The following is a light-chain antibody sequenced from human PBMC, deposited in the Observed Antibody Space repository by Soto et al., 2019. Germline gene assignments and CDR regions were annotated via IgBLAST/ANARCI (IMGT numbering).Light chain of an antibody. Sequence: DIPMTQSPSSLAASVGDRVTITCRASQSISSYLNWYQQIPGKAPKLLIYAASSLQSGVPSRFRGSGSGTDFTLTISSLQPEDFATYYCQQSYSSPRTFGQGTKVEIK. CDR2: AAS. J-gene: IGKJ1*01. CDR1: QSISSY. CDR3: QQSYSSPRT. V-gene: IGKV1-39*01.